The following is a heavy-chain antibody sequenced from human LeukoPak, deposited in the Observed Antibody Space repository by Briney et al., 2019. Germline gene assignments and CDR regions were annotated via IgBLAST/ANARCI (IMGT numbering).Heavy chain of an antibody. D-gene: IGHD6-19*01. CDR3: AREQWLGLYGMDV. V-gene: IGHV3-21*01. CDR1: GFTFSSHS. J-gene: IGHJ6*02. CDR2: ISSSSSYI. Sequence: GGSLRLSCAASGFTFSSHSMNWVRQAPGKGLEWVSSISSSSSYIYYADSVKGRFTISRDNAKNSLSLQMNSLRAEDTAVYYCAREQWLGLYGMDVWGQGTTVTVSS.